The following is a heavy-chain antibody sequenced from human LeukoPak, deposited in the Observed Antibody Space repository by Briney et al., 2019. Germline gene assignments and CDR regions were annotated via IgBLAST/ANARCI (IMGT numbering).Heavy chain of an antibody. CDR1: GYTFTGYY. V-gene: IGHV1-2*02. J-gene: IGHJ4*02. CDR3: ARDFLVRGTSRYYFDY. Sequence: ASVKVSCKASGYTFTGYYMHWVRQAPGQGLEWMGWINPNSGGTNYAQKFQGRVTMTRDTSISTAYMELSRPRSDDTAVYYCARDFLVRGTSRYYFDYWGQGTLVTVSS. D-gene: IGHD3-10*01. CDR2: INPNSGGT.